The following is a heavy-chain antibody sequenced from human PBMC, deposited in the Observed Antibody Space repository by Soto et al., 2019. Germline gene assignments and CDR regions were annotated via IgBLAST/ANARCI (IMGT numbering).Heavy chain of an antibody. J-gene: IGHJ4*02. Sequence: QVQLVESGGGVVQPGRSLRLSCAASGFTFSSYGMHWVRQAPGKGLEWVAVISYDGSNKYYADSVKGRFTISRDNSKNTLYLQMNSLRAEDTAVYYCAKDREGGDELGSSWSFDYWGQGTLVTVSS. CDR1: GFTFSSYG. CDR2: ISYDGSNK. D-gene: IGHD6-13*01. CDR3: AKDREGGDELGSSWSFDY. V-gene: IGHV3-30*18.